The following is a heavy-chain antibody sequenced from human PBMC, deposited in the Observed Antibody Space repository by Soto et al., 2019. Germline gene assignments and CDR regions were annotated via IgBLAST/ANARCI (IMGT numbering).Heavy chain of an antibody. CDR3: ARLMTVTKYFDY. Sequence: QLQLQESGPGLVKPSETLSLTCTVSGGSISSSSYYWGWIRQPPGKGLEWIGSIYYSGSTYYNPSLKSRVTISVDTSKNQFSLKLSSVTAADTAVYYCARLMTVTKYFDYWGQGTLVTVSS. J-gene: IGHJ4*02. D-gene: IGHD4-17*01. CDR1: GGSISSSSYY. V-gene: IGHV4-39*01. CDR2: IYYSGST.